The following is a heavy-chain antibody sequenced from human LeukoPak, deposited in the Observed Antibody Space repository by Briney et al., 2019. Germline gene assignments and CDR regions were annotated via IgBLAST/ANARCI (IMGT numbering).Heavy chain of an antibody. J-gene: IGHJ3*02. D-gene: IGHD1-26*01. Sequence: PGGSLRLSCSASGFTFSIYAMHWVRQAPGKGLESVSAISSDGGSTYYADSVKGRFTISRDNSKNTLYLQMSSLRAEDTAAYYCVKEEMGAHHAFDIWGQGTLVTVSS. CDR3: VKEEMGAHHAFDI. V-gene: IGHV3-64D*06. CDR1: GFTFSIYA. CDR2: ISSDGGST.